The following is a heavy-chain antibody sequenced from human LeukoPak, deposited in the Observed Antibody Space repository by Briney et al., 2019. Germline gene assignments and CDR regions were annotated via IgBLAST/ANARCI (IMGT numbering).Heavy chain of an antibody. V-gene: IGHV3-7*01. CDR2: IKQDGSEE. J-gene: IGHJ6*02. D-gene: IGHD4-4*01. CDR3: ARDTGTTIYDYYYYGMDV. CDR1: GFTFSSYW. Sequence: GGSLRLSCAASGFTFSSYWMSWVRQAPGKGLEWVANIKQDGSEEYYVDSVKGRFTISRDNAKNSLYLQMNSLRAEDTAVYYCARDTGTTIYDYYYYGMDVWGQGTTVTVSS.